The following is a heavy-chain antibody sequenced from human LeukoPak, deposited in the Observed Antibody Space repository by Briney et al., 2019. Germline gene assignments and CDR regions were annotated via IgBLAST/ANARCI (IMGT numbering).Heavy chain of an antibody. Sequence: PGGSLRLSCAASGFTVSSNYMSWVRQAPGKGLEWVAVISYDGSNKYYADSVKGRFTISRDNSKNTLYLQMNSLRAEDTAVYYCARSSGYSPASYWGQGTLVTVSS. CDR2: ISYDGSNK. CDR1: GFTVSSNY. J-gene: IGHJ4*02. D-gene: IGHD2-21*01. CDR3: ARSSGYSPASY. V-gene: IGHV3-30-3*01.